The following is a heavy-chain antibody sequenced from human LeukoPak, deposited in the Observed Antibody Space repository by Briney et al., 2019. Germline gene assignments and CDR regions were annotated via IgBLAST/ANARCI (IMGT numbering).Heavy chain of an antibody. CDR2: MYYSGSP. V-gene: IGHV4-61*01. CDR1: GGSVSSGSYY. D-gene: IGHD2-2*01. CDR3: ARLQYCSGTSCYWFDP. Sequence: SETLSLTCTVSGGSVSSGSYYWSWIRQPPGKGLEWIGYMYYSGSPDYNPSLKSRVTISVDTSKNQFSLRLSSVTAADTAVYYCARLQYCSGTSCYWFDPWGQGTLVTVSS. J-gene: IGHJ5*02.